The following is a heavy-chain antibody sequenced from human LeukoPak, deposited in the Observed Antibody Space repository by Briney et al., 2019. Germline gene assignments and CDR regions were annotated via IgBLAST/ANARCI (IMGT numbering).Heavy chain of an antibody. Sequence: SETLFLTCTVSGASISSSDYFWTWIRQSPGKGLEWIGYIYYSGSTNYNPSLKSRVTISVDTSRNQFSLKLSSVTAADTAVYYCARVTGYYDFWSGSANYYYMDVWGKGTTVTVSS. J-gene: IGHJ6*03. CDR2: IYYSGST. D-gene: IGHD3-3*01. V-gene: IGHV4-61*08. CDR3: ARVTGYYDFWSGSANYYYMDV. CDR1: GASISSSDYF.